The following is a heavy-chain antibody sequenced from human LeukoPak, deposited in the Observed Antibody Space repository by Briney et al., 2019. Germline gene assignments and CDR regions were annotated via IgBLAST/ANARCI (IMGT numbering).Heavy chain of an antibody. V-gene: IGHV1-2*02. J-gene: IGHJ4*02. CDR3: ARDRGVAGTGPLGY. D-gene: IGHD6-19*01. Sequence: ASVKVSCKASGYTFTGYYMHWVRQAPGQGLKWMGWINPNSGGTNYAQKFQGRVTMTRDTSISTAYMELSRLRSDDTAVYYCARDRGVAGTGPLGYWGQGTLVTVSS. CDR2: INPNSGGT. CDR1: GYTFTGYY.